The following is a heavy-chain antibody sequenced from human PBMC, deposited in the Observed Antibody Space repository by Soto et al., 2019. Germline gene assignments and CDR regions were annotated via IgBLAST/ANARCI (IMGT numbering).Heavy chain of an antibody. CDR3: APKIGPQWELVKLKGDY. V-gene: IGHV3-30-3*01. Sequence: QVQLVESGGGVVQPGRSLRLSCAASGFSFSTNAMHWVRQPPGKVLEWVAVISYDGNNKYYADSVKGRFTISRDNSQDTLYLQLNSMRAEDTAVYYCAPKIGPQWELVKLKGDYWGQGTLVSVSS. J-gene: IGHJ4*02. CDR1: GFSFSTNA. CDR2: ISYDGNNK. D-gene: IGHD1-26*01.